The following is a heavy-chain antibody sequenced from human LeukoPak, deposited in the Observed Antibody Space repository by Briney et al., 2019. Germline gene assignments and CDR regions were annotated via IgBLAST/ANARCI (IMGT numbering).Heavy chain of an antibody. CDR2: IKQDGSEK. Sequence: GGSLRLSCAASGFTFSSYAMHWVRQAPGRGLEWVANIKQDGSEKYYVDSVKGRFTISRDNAKNSLYLQMNSLRAEDTAVYYCARDLLWLSGNFDYWGQGTLVTVSS. CDR3: ARDLLWLSGNFDY. CDR1: GFTFSSYA. D-gene: IGHD5-18*01. V-gene: IGHV3-7*01. J-gene: IGHJ4*02.